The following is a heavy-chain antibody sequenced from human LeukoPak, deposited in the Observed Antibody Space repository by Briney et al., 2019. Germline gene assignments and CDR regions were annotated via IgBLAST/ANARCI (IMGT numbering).Heavy chain of an antibody. Sequence: PSETLSLTCTVSGGSISSYYWSWIRQPPGKGLEWIGYIYYSGSTYYNPSLKSRVTISVDTSKNQFSLKLSSVTAADTAVYYCARDYVGATTSYYYYGMDVWGQGTTVTVSS. CDR2: IYYSGST. CDR3: ARDYVGATTSYYYYGMDV. J-gene: IGHJ6*02. CDR1: GGSISSYY. V-gene: IGHV4-59*06. D-gene: IGHD1-26*01.